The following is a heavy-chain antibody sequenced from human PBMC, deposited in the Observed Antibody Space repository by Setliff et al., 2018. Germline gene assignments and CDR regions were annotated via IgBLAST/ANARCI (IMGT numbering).Heavy chain of an antibody. CDR1: GYSFTRNW. CDR2: IDPSDSYA. Sequence: GESLKISCKGSGYSFTRNWISWVRQMPGKGLEWMGRIDPSDSYANYSPSFQGHVTISADKSISTAYVQWSNLKASDTTMYYCARLRGATSYYYMDVWGKGTTVTVSS. CDR3: ARLRGATSYYYMDV. V-gene: IGHV5-10-1*01. D-gene: IGHD1-26*01. J-gene: IGHJ6*03.